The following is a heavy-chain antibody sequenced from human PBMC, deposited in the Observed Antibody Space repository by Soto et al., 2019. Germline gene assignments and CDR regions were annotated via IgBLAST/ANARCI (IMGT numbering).Heavy chain of an antibody. CDR1: GFTFSNYW. Sequence: GGSLRLSSAASGFTFSNYWMQGVRQAPGKGLVWVSRINGDGSSTNSADFVKGRFTISRDNAKNTLYLQMNSLRAEDTAIYYCARGTGSTGLWGQGTPVTVSS. V-gene: IGHV3-74*01. D-gene: IGHD2-2*01. CDR2: INGDGSST. J-gene: IGHJ4*02. CDR3: ARGTGSTGL.